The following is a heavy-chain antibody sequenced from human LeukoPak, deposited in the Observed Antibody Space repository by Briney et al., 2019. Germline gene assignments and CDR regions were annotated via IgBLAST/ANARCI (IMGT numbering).Heavy chain of an antibody. CDR1: GGSFSGYY. J-gene: IGHJ6*03. V-gene: IGHV4-34*01. Sequence: PSETLSLTCAVYGGSFSGYYWSWIRQPPGKGLEWIGEINHSGSTNYNPSLKSRVTISVDTSKNQFSLNLSSVTAADTAVYYCARVPRIAARYMDVWGKGTTVTVSS. CDR2: INHSGST. D-gene: IGHD6-13*01. CDR3: ARVPRIAARYMDV.